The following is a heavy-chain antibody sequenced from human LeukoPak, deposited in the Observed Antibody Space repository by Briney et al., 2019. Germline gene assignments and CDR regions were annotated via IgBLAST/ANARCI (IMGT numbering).Heavy chain of an antibody. D-gene: IGHD5-12*01. J-gene: IGHJ5*02. CDR3: ARGMAEAYDYNWFDP. CDR2: IYGSGTT. CDR1: GGSVSHYF. Sequence: SETLSLTCTVSGGSVSHYFWTWVRQPAGKGLEWIGRIYGSGTTSYNPSLQSRVTMSVDVSQPQFSLKLTSMTAADTAVYFCARGMAEAYDYNWFDPWGQGILVTVSS. V-gene: IGHV4-4*07.